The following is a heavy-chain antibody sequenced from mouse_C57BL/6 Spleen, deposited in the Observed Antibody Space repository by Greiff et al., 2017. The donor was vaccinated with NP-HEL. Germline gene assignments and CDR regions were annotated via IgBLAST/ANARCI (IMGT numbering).Heavy chain of an antibody. V-gene: IGHV1-15*01. CDR3: TRWEDYYGSSSFAY. Sequence: QVQLQQSGAELVRPGASVTLSCKASGYTFTDYEMHWVKQTPVHGLEWIGAIDPETGGTAYNQKFKGKAILTADKSSSTAYMELRSLTSEDSAVYYCTRWEDYYGSSSFAYWGQGTLVTVSA. J-gene: IGHJ3*01. CDR1: GYTFTDYE. D-gene: IGHD1-1*01. CDR2: IDPETGGT.